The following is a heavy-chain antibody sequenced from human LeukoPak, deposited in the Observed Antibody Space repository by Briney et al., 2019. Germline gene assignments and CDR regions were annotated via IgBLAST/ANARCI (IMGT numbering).Heavy chain of an antibody. V-gene: IGHV3-7*03. D-gene: IGHD6-19*01. CDR1: GFTFSNSW. CDR3: ARDRGWLVFDY. Sequence: LGGSLRLSCAASGFTFSNSWVTWVRQAPGKGLEFVANIKEDGSGKYYVDSVKGRFTISRDNAKNSLYLQMNSLRAEDTAVYYCARDRGWLVFDYWGQGTLVTVSS. CDR2: IKEDGSGK. J-gene: IGHJ4*02.